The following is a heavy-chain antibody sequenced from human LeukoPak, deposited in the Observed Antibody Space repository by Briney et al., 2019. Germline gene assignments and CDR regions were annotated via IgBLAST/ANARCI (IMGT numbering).Heavy chain of an antibody. V-gene: IGHV4-30-4*01. CDR2: IYYSGST. D-gene: IGHD3-10*01. Sequence: SQTLSLTCTVSGGSISSGDYYWSWIRQPPGKGLEWIGYIYYSGSTYYNPSLKSRVTISVDTSKNQFSLKLSSVTAADTAVYYCARNSRNYYGSGSNIDYWGQGTLVTVSS. J-gene: IGHJ4*02. CDR3: ARNSRNYYGSGSNIDY. CDR1: GGSISSGDYY.